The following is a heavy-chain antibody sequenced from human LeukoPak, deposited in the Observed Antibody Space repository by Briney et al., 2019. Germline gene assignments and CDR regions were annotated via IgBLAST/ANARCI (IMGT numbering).Heavy chain of an antibody. V-gene: IGHV4-38-2*02. CDR2: IYHSGST. CDR1: GYSISSGYY. CDR3: ARGWSTSPTRDWFDP. D-gene: IGHD2-2*01. J-gene: IGHJ5*02. Sequence: PSETLSLTCTVSGYSISSGYYWGWIRQPPGKGLEGIGSIYHSGSTYYNPSLKSRVTRSVDTSKNQCSLKLSSVTAADTAVYYCARGWSTSPTRDWFDPWGQGTLVTVSS.